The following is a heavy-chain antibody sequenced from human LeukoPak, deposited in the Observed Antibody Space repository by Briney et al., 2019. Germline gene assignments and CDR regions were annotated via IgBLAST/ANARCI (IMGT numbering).Heavy chain of an antibody. D-gene: IGHD3-10*01. Sequence: PSETLSLTCAVYGGSFSGYYWSWIRQPPGKGLEWIGEINHSGSTNYNPSLKSRVTISVDTSKNQFSLKLSSVTAADTAVYYCARGLPGILNYYGSAVDIWGQGTMVTVSS. CDR2: INHSGST. V-gene: IGHV4-34*01. CDR3: ARGLPGILNYYGSAVDI. J-gene: IGHJ3*02. CDR1: GGSFSGYY.